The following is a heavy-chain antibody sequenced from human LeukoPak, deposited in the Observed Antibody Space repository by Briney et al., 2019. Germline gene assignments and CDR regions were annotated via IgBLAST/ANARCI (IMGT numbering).Heavy chain of an antibody. D-gene: IGHD1-1*01. J-gene: IGHJ4*02. CDR2: ISGSGDSP. V-gene: IGHV3-23*01. CDR1: GFTFRSYV. CDR3: AKLVDWNYFDY. Sequence: GSLRVSCVASGFTFRSYVMSWVRQAPGKGLEWVSAISGSGDSPSYADSVKGRATISRDNSKNTLYLQMSSLRAEDTAVYYCAKLVDWNYFDYWGQGTLVTVSS.